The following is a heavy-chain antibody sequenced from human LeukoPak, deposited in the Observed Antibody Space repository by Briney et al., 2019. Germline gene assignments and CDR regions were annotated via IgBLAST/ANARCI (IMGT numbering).Heavy chain of an antibody. V-gene: IGHV4-61*01. Sequence: SQTLSLTCTVSGGSISSGSFYWSWFRQPPGKGLEWIAYISYSGTTNYNPSLKSRVTKSVDTSKNQFSLNLISVTAADTAVYYCARGPTPVRGDRTKWFDPWGQGTLVTVSS. CDR2: ISYSGTT. J-gene: IGHJ5*02. D-gene: IGHD3-10*01. CDR3: ARGPTPVRGDRTKWFDP. CDR1: GGSISSGSFY.